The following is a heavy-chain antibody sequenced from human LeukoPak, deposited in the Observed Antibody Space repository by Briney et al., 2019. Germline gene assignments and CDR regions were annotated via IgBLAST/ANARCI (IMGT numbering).Heavy chain of an antibody. V-gene: IGHV4-38-2*01. CDR3: ARVPAALDY. D-gene: IGHD2-2*01. J-gene: IGHJ4*02. Sequence: SETLSLTCAVSGYSISSGYYWGWIRQPPGKRLEWIGSIYHSGSTYYNPSLKSRVTISVDTSKNQFSLKLSSVTAADTAVYYCARVPAALDYWGQGTLVTVSS. CDR2: IYHSGST. CDR1: GYSISSGYY.